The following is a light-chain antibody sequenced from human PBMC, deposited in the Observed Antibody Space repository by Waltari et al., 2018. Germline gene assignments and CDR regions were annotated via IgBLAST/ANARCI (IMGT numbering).Light chain of an antibody. CDR1: QSFSSY. V-gene: IGKV3-11*01. CDR3: QQRSNWPPLT. CDR2: DAS. J-gene: IGKJ4*01. Sequence: EIVSTQSPATLSLSPGERATLSCRASQSFSSYLAWYHQKPGQAPRLLIYDASNRATGIPARFSGSGSGTDFTLTISSLEPEDFAVYYCQQRSNWPPLTFGGGTKVEIK.